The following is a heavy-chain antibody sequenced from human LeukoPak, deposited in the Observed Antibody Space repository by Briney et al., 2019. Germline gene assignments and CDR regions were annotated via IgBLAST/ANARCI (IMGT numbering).Heavy chain of an antibody. CDR3: ARRTSRYSSSSLGY. V-gene: IGHV4-59*12. J-gene: IGHJ4*02. CDR2: IYYSGST. CDR1: GGSISSYY. D-gene: IGHD6-13*01. Sequence: SETLSLTCTVSGGSISSYYWSWIRQPPGKGLEWIGYIYYSGSTNYNPSLKSRVTISVDTSKNQFSLKLSSVTAADTAVYYCARRTSRYSSSSLGYWGQGTLVTVSS.